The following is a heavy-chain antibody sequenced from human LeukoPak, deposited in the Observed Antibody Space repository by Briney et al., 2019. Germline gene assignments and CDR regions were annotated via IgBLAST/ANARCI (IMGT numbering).Heavy chain of an antibody. CDR3: ARDLTVAGNY. J-gene: IGHJ4*02. V-gene: IGHV3-30-3*01. D-gene: IGHD6-19*01. CDR1: GFPFSSYP. Sequence: PGGSLGLSFAAPGFPFSSYPMHWVPQAPGKGLGGVAVISYDGSNKYYPDSVKARFTISRDNSKNTLYLQMNSLRAEETAVYYCARDLTVAGNYWGQGTLVTVSS. CDR2: ISYDGSNK.